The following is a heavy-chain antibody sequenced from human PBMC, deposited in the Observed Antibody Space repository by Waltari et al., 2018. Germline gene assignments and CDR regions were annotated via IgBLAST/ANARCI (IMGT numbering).Heavy chain of an antibody. J-gene: IGHJ3*02. CDR2: MSSSGHT. CDR1: VSFKSSTYS. Sequence: LQLQESGPGLVKPWETLSLTCTVSVSFKSSTYSWCWIRQPPGKGLEWIGSMSSSGHTYYNPSLKSRVTISVDTSKNQFSLRLSSVTAADTAVYYCARRSRGSGSYAFGAFDIWGQGTMVIVSS. D-gene: IGHD1-26*01. V-gene: IGHV4-39*01. CDR3: ARRSRGSGSYAFGAFDI.